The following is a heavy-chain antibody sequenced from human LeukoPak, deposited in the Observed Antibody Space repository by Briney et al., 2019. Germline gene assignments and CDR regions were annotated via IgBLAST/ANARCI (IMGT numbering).Heavy chain of an antibody. Sequence: ASVKVSCKASGGTFSSYAISWVRQAPGQGLEWMGGIIPIFGTANYAQKFQGRVTITADESTSTAYMELSSLRSEDTAVYYCARAEAGTAMAHFDYWGQGTLVTVSS. CDR3: ARAEAGTAMAHFDY. D-gene: IGHD5-18*01. CDR1: GGTFSSYA. J-gene: IGHJ4*02. CDR2: IIPIFGTA. V-gene: IGHV1-69*13.